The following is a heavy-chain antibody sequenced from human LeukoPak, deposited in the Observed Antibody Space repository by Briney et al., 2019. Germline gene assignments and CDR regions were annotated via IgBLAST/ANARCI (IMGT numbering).Heavy chain of an antibody. V-gene: IGHV3-23*01. CDR3: AKSHVSTATGTGRYFDY. CDR1: GLTFSNSA. D-gene: IGHD3-9*01. J-gene: IGHJ4*02. Sequence: HSGGSLRLSCAVSGLTFSNSAMSWVRQAPGKGLEWVSAISVGSDVIYYADSVKGRFAISRDNSKNTVYLQMDSLRAEDTAVYYCAKSHVSTATGTGRYFDYWGQGTLVTVSS. CDR2: ISVGSDVI.